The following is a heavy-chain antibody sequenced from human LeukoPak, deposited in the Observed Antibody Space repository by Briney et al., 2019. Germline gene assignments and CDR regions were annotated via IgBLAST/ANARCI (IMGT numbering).Heavy chain of an antibody. CDR1: GFTFSSYT. Sequence: GGSLRLSSTASGFTFSSYTMSWVRRAPGKGLKWVSTITTGGPNTYYADSVKGRFTVSRDDSKNTLYLQMNSLRAEDTAVYYCARDGGLWVSAHWGDSWGRGTLVTVSS. CDR2: ITTGGPNT. V-gene: IGHV3-23*01. CDR3: ARDGGLWVSAHWGDS. J-gene: IGHJ4*02. D-gene: IGHD7-27*01.